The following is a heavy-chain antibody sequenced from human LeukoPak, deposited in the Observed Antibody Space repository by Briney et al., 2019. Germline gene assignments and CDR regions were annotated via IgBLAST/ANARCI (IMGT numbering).Heavy chain of an antibody. D-gene: IGHD3-9*01. CDR1: GFTFSSYA. J-gene: IGHJ4*02. V-gene: IGHV3-23*01. CDR2: ISGSGST. Sequence: GGYLRLSCAASGFTFSSYAMSWVRQAPGKGLEWVSAISGSGSTYYADSVKGRFTISRDNSKNTLYLQMNSLRAGDTAVYYCAKDLYDILTGYNTPLGYWGQGTLVTVSS. CDR3: AKDLYDILTGYNTPLGY.